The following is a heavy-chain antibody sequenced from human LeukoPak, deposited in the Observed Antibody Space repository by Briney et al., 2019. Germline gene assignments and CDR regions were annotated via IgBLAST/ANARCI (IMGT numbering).Heavy chain of an antibody. D-gene: IGHD2-15*01. V-gene: IGHV4-30-4*01. J-gene: IGHJ5*02. CDR3: ARDPDCSGGSCSP. CDR2: IYYSGST. CDR1: GGSISSDDYY. Sequence: PSETLSLTCTVSGGSISSDDYYWSWLRQPPGQGLEWIGYIYYSGSTYYNPSLKIRVTISVDTSKNQFSLKLTSVTAADTAVYYCARDPDCSGGSCSPWGQGTLVTVSS.